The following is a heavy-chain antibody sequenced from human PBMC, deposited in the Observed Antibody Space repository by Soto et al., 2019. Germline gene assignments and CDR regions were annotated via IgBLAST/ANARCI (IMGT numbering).Heavy chain of an antibody. J-gene: IGHJ6*02. D-gene: IGHD1-26*01. Sequence: QVQLVQSGAEVKKPGSSVKVSCKASGGTFSSYAISWVRQAPGQGLEWMGGIIPIFGTANYAQKFQGRVTIPADESTSTAYMELSSLRSEDTAVYYCARGRVAGQWANRLGYYYGMDVWGQGTTVTVSS. V-gene: IGHV1-69*01. CDR2: IIPIFGTA. CDR1: GGTFSSYA. CDR3: ARGRVAGQWANRLGYYYGMDV.